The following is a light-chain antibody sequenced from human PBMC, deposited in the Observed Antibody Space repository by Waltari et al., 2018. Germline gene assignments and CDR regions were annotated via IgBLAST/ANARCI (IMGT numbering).Light chain of an antibody. CDR2: WAS. J-gene: IGKJ2*01. V-gene: IGKV4-1*01. CDR3: QQYYSTLPYT. CDR1: QTVLFISNNKNY. Sequence: DIVMTQSPDSLAVSLGERATINCKSSQTVLFISNNKNYLAWYQQKPGQAPKLLIYWASTRESGVPDRFSGSGSGTDFTLTISNLQAEDVAVYYCQQYYSTLPYTFGQGTKLEIK.